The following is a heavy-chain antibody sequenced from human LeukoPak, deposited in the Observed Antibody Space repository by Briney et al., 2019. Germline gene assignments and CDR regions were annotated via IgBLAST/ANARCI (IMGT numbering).Heavy chain of an antibody. D-gene: IGHD3-10*01. Sequence: ASVKVSCKASGYTFTSYYIHWVRQAPGQGLEWMGWINPNSGGTNYAQKFQGRVTMTRDTSISTAYMELSRLRSDDTAVYYCARDTSPLLWFGELPPSAGIDYWGQGTLVTVSS. CDR3: ARDTSPLLWFGELPPSAGIDY. CDR2: INPNSGGT. V-gene: IGHV1-2*02. CDR1: GYTFTSYY. J-gene: IGHJ4*02.